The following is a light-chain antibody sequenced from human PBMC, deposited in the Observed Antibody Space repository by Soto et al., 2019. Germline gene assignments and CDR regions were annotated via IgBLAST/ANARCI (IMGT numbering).Light chain of an antibody. V-gene: IGKV3-20*01. CDR1: QSVRSSS. CDR2: GAT. Sequence: EDVMSQCPGNLYLSPGGRAALSCRASQSVRSSSVAWYQQKPGQAPRLLIYGATNRATGIPDRFSGSGSGTDFTLTISRLEPEDFAVYYCQQYGSSGTFGQGTKVDIK. J-gene: IGKJ1*01. CDR3: QQYGSSGT.